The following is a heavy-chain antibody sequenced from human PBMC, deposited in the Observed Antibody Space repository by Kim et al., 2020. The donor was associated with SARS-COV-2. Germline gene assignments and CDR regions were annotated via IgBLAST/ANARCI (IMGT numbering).Heavy chain of an antibody. CDR2: INPNSGGT. CDR1: GYTFTGYY. V-gene: IGHV1-2*02. Sequence: ASVKVSCKASGYTFTGYYMHWVRQAPGQGLEWMGWINPNSGGTNYAQKFQGRVTMTRDTSISTAYMELSRLRSDDTAVYYCARTTTVTYYYYYYGMDVWGQGTRVTVSS. J-gene: IGHJ6*02. CDR3: ARTTTVTYYYYYYGMDV. D-gene: IGHD4-17*01.